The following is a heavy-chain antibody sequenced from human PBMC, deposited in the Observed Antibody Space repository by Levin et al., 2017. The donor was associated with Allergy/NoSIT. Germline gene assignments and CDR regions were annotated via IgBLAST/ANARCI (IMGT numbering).Heavy chain of an antibody. V-gene: IGHV3-21*01. D-gene: IGHD4-17*01. CDR3: ASGGGDYGDENYFDY. J-gene: IGHJ4*02. Sequence: GGSLRLSCAASGFTFSSYSMNWVRQAPGKGLEWVSSISSSSSYIYYADSVKGRFTISRDNAKNSLYLQMNSLRAEDTAVYYCASGGGDYGDENYFDYWGQGTLVTVSS. CDR1: GFTFSSYS. CDR2: ISSSSSYI.